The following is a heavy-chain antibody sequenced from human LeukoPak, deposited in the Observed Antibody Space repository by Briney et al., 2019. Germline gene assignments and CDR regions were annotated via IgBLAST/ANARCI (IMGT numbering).Heavy chain of an antibody. CDR1: GYTFTDYT. V-gene: IGHV7-4-1*02. CDR2: IDTNTGNP. CDR3: ASPGGKHSSGKYYYYYGMDV. J-gene: IGHJ6*02. Sequence: ASVKVSCKASGYTFTDYTLNWVRQAPGQGLEWMGWIDTNTGNPTYAQGFTGRFVFSLDTSVSTAYLQISSLKAEDTAVYYCASPGGKHSSGKYYYYYGMDVWGQGTTVTVSS. D-gene: IGHD6-19*01.